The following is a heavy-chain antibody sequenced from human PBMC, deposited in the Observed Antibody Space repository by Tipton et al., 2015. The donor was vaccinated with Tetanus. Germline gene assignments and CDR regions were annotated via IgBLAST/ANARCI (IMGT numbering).Heavy chain of an antibody. D-gene: IGHD6-6*01. Sequence: TLSLTCTVSGGSISSYYWSWIRQPAGKGLEWIGRIYTSGSTNYNPSLKSRLAMSLDTSKNQFSLKLSSVTAADTAVYYCARDHTRYSGSSVATFDIWGQGTMVTVSS. J-gene: IGHJ3*02. V-gene: IGHV4-4*07. CDR1: GGSISSYY. CDR3: ARDHTRYSGSSVATFDI. CDR2: IYTSGST.